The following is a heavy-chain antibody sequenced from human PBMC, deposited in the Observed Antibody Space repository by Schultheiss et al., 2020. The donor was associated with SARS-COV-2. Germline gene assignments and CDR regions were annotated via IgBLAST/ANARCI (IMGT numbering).Heavy chain of an antibody. V-gene: IGHV4-59*12. CDR2: IHYTGST. CDR3: ARPVAGTRNALDI. J-gene: IGHJ3*02. D-gene: IGHD6-19*01. Sequence: SETLSLTCTVSGGSISSYYWSWIRQPPGKGLEWIGYIHYTGSTNYNPSLQSRVTISLDTSKNQFSLKLSSVTAADTAVYYCARPVAGTRNALDIWGQGTTVTVSS. CDR1: GGSISSYY.